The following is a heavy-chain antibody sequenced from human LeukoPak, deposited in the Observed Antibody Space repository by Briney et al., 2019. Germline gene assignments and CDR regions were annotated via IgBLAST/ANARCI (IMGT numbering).Heavy chain of an antibody. V-gene: IGHV3-48*03. D-gene: IGHD3-9*01. CDR2: IGSRPTTT. Sequence: GGSLRLSCAGSGFTFSTYEMNWLRQAPGKGLEWVSYIGSRPTTTYYAESVRGRFTISRDNTKNSVFLQMTSLRADDAAVYFCATSGAYEISWAFNIWGQGTMVAVSS. CDR1: GFTFSTYE. CDR3: ATSGAYEISWAFNI. J-gene: IGHJ3*02.